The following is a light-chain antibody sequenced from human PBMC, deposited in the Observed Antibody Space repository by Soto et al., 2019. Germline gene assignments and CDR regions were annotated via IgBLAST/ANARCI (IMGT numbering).Light chain of an antibody. CDR2: NVS. Sequence: VLTQPRSVSESPGQSVTISCTGTSRDVGGYNYVSWYQQHPGKAPKLMIHNVSKRPSGVPDRFSGSKSGNTASLTISGLQAEDEADYYCCSYAGNYTLVFGGGTKVTVL. CDR1: SRDVGGYNY. J-gene: IGLJ3*02. CDR3: CSYAGNYTLV. V-gene: IGLV2-11*01.